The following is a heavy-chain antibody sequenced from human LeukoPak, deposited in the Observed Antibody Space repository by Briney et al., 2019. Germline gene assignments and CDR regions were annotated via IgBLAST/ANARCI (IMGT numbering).Heavy chain of an antibody. D-gene: IGHD3-10*01. CDR1: GFTFGDYA. J-gene: IGHJ4*02. CDR2: IRSNFYGGTT. Sequence: GGSLRLSCTASGFTFGDYAMSWVRQAPGKGLEWVGFIRSNFYGGTTDYAASVKGRFTISRDGSKSIAYLQMNSLKTEDTAVYYCTRGRGGDPVDYWGQGALVTVSS. V-gene: IGHV3-49*04. CDR3: TRGRGGDPVDY.